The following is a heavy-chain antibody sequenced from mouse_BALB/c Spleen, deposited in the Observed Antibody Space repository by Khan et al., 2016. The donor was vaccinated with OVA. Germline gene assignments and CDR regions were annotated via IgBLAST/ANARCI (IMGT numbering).Heavy chain of an antibody. V-gene: IGHV1S81*02. CDR1: GYTFSSYW. CDR2: INPSNGRT. Sequence: QVQLQQSGAELVKPGASVQLSCKASGYTFSSYWMLWVKQRPGQGLEWIGEINPSNGRTNYNETFKSKATLTVDKSSSTAYMQLSSLTSEDSAVYYCARSTMSTTEFVYWGQGTLVTVSA. D-gene: IGHD2-4*01. J-gene: IGHJ3*01. CDR3: ARSTMSTTEFVY.